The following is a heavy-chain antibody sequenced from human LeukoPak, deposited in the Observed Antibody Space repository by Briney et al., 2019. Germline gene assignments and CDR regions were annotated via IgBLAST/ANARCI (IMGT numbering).Heavy chain of an antibody. CDR3: AKDLDTGYKYYYYGMDV. J-gene: IGHJ6*04. CDR2: ISYDGSNK. Sequence: GRSLRLSCAAPGFTFSCYGMHWVRQAPGKGLEWVAVISYDGSNKYYADSVKGRFTISRDNSKNTLYLQMNSLRAEDTAVYYCAKDLDTGYKYYYYGMDVWGEGTTVTVSS. CDR1: GFTFSCYG. V-gene: IGHV3-30*18. D-gene: IGHD3-9*01.